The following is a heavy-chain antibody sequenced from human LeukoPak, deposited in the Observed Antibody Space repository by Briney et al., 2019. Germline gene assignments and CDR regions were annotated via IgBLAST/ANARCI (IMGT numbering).Heavy chain of an antibody. CDR3: ARGVAVGGKRFDP. V-gene: IGHV4-59*01. J-gene: IGHJ5*02. D-gene: IGHD4-23*01. Sequence: SETLSLTCTVSGGSISSYWGSWIRQPPGKGLEGSGYMYYRWYMFYSGGPYYNPSLKSRVTISVDMSENRISLKVNSVTAADTAVYYCARGVAVGGKRFDPWGQGTLVTVSS. CDR2: MYYRWYMFYSGGP. CDR1: GGSISSYW.